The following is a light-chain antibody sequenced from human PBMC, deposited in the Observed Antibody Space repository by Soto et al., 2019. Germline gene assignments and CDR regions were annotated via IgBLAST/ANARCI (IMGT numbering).Light chain of an antibody. V-gene: IGKV3-11*01. Sequence: EIVLTQSPGTLSLSPGERATLSFRAIRPISSHNYLAWYQQKPGQGPRVLIYDASNRATGIPASFSGSGSGTDFTLTISSLEPEDFAVYYCQQRSNWPPITFGQGTRLEIK. CDR2: DAS. J-gene: IGKJ5*01. CDR1: RPISSHNY. CDR3: QQRSNWPPIT.